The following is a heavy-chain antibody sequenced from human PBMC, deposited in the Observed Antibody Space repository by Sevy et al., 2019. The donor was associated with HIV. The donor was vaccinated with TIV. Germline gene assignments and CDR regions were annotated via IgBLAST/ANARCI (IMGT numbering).Heavy chain of an antibody. CDR3: ANAGSRSPYYYYDMDV. D-gene: IGHD6-13*01. Sequence: GGSLRLSCVASGFTFSNYWMSWVRQAPGKGLEWVANIKQDGSEKYYVDSVKGRFTISRDNAKNSLYLQMNSLRAEDTAVYYCANAGSRSPYYYYDMDVWGQGTTVTVSS. J-gene: IGHJ6*02. CDR2: IKQDGSEK. CDR1: GFTFSNYW. V-gene: IGHV3-7*01.